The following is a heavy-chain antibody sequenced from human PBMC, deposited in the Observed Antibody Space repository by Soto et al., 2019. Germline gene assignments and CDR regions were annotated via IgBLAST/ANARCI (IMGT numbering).Heavy chain of an antibody. D-gene: IGHD2-21*01. Sequence: SETLSLTCTVSVGSISAGGYSWNWIRHHPGKGLEWIGYIYYSGSTHSNPSLKSRVNLSLDTSKKQFSLRLNSVTAADTAVYYCARGSNSGEGYHFDSWGQGTLVTVSS. V-gene: IGHV4-31*03. CDR1: VGSISAGGYS. J-gene: IGHJ4*02. CDR3: ARGSNSGEGYHFDS. CDR2: IYYSGST.